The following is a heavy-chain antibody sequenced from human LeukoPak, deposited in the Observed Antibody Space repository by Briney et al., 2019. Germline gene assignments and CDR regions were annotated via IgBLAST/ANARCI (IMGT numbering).Heavy chain of an antibody. CDR2: IKSKIDGGTT. Sequence: GALRLSCAASGFTFSSYSMNWVRQAPGKGLEWVGRIKSKIDGGTTDYAAPVKGRFTISRDDSENTLYLQMNSLKTEDTAVYYCTTWNYWGQGTLVTVSS. V-gene: IGHV3-15*01. CDR1: GFTFSSYS. CDR3: TTWNY. J-gene: IGHJ4*02.